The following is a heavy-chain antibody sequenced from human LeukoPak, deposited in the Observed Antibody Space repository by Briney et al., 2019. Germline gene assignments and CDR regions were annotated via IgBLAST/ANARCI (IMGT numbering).Heavy chain of an antibody. CDR2: MNPNSGNT. CDR3: ARVGGGSRDAFDI. V-gene: IGHV1-8*01. Sequence: GASVTVSCTASGYTFTSYDINWVRQAPGQGLEWMGWMNPNSGNTGYAQKFQGRVTMTRNTSISTAYMELSSLRSEDTAVYYCARVGGGSRDAFDIWGQGTMVTVSS. CDR1: GYTFTSYD. J-gene: IGHJ3*02. D-gene: IGHD2-15*01.